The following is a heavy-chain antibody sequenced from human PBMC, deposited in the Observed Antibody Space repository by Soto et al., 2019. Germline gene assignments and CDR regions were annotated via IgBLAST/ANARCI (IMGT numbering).Heavy chain of an antibody. J-gene: IGHJ4*02. Sequence: GGSLRLSCAASGFTFDDYGMSWVRQAPGKGLEWVSGINWNGGSTGYADSVKGRFTISRDNAKNSLYLEMNSLRVGDTALYYCARVLPVLMVYATHNYFFDYWGQGALVTVSS. D-gene: IGHD2-8*01. V-gene: IGHV3-20*04. CDR1: GFTFDDYG. CDR3: ARVLPVLMVYATHNYFFDY. CDR2: INWNGGST.